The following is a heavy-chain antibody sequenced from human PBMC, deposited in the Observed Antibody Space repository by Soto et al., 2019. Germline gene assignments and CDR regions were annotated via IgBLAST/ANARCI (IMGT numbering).Heavy chain of an antibody. Sequence: VAVISYDGSNKYYADSVKGRFTISRDNSKNTLYLQMNSLRAEDTAVYYCAKVNLPLTYDYIWGSYRFLPDYWGQGTLVTVSS. J-gene: IGHJ4*02. D-gene: IGHD3-16*02. CDR2: ISYDGSNK. CDR3: AKVNLPLTYDYIWGSYRFLPDY. V-gene: IGHV3-30*18.